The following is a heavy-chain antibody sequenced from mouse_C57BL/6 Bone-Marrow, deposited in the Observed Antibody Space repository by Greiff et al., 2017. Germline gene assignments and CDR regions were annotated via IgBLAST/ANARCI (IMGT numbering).Heavy chain of an antibody. J-gene: IGHJ3*01. CDR2: IYPRSGNT. CDR3: ARDDYDWFAY. CDR1: GYTFTSYG. D-gene: IGHD2-4*01. V-gene: IGHV1-81*01. Sequence: VKLMESGAELARPGASVTLSCKASGYTFTSYGISWVKPRPGQGLEWIGEIYPRSGNTYYNAKFKGKATLTADKSSSTAYRELRSLTSEDSAVYVCARDDYDWFAYWGQGPLVTVSA.